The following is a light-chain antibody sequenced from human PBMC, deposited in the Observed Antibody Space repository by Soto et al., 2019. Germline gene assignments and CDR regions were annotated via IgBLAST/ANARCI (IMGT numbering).Light chain of an antibody. J-gene: IGLJ1*01. CDR1: SSDVGAYNY. V-gene: IGLV2-14*01. CDR2: EAS. CDR3: CSFTSITTYV. Sequence: LTQPASVSGSLGQSITISCTGTSSDVGAYNYVSWYQQQPGKAPKLMISEASNRPSGVSNRFSGSKSGNTASLIISGLQAEDEADYYCCSFTSITTYVFGTGTKVTVL.